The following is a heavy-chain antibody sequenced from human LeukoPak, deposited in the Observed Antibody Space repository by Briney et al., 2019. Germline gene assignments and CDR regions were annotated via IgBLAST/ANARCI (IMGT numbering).Heavy chain of an antibody. CDR2: ISGSGTST. CDR1: GFTFSSYG. V-gene: IGHV3-23*01. CDR3: AKGYGSGSLTGVDY. J-gene: IGHJ4*02. Sequence: GGSLRLSCAASGFTFSSYGMSWVRQAPGKGLEWVSGISGSGTSTYYADSVKGRFTISRDNSKNTLYLQINSLRAEDTAIYYCAKGYGSGSLTGVDYWGQGTLVTVSS. D-gene: IGHD3-10*01.